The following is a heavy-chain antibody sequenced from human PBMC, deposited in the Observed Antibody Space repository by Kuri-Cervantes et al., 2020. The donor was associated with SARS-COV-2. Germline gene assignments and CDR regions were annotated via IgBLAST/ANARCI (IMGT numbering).Heavy chain of an antibody. V-gene: IGHV4-34*01. Sequence: ESLRLSCAASGFTFSDYYMSWIRQAPGKGLEWIGGINHSGITNYNPSLKSRVTISVDTSTNQFSLKLSSVTAADTAVYYCARHRWFDPWGQGTLVTVSS. J-gene: IGHJ5*02. CDR2: INHSGIT. CDR3: ARHRWFDP. CDR1: GFTFSDYY.